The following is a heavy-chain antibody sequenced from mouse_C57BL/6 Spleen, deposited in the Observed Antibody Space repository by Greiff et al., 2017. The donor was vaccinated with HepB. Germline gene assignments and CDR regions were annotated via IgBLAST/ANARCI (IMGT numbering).Heavy chain of an antibody. Sequence: DVKLVESEGGLVQPGSSMKLSCTASGFTFSDYYMAWVRQVPEKGLEWVANINYDGSSTYYLDSLKSRFIISRDNAKNILYLQMSSLKSEDTATYYCARGGYGGYFDYWGQGTTLTVSS. D-gene: IGHD3-1*01. CDR2: INYDGSST. J-gene: IGHJ2*01. CDR3: ARGGYGGYFDY. CDR1: GFTFSDYY. V-gene: IGHV5-16*01.